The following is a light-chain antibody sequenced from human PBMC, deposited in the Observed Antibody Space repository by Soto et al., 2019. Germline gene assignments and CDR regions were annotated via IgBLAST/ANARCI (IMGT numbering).Light chain of an antibody. CDR1: QSVSSSH. CDR3: QHYNNWPFT. Sequence: EIVLTQSPGTLSSSPGERATLSCRASQSVSSSHLAWYQQKPGQAPRLLIYGASSRATGIPDRFSGSGSGTDFTLTISRLEPEDFAVYFCQHYNNWPFTFGQGTKLEIK. V-gene: IGKV3-20*01. CDR2: GAS. J-gene: IGKJ2*01.